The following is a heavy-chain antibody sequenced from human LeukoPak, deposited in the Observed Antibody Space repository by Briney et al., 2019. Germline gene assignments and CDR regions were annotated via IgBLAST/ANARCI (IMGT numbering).Heavy chain of an antibody. V-gene: IGHV3-9*01. CDR3: VRAATGTNAFDI. D-gene: IGHD6-13*01. Sequence: GRPLRLSCVASGFTFDDYAMHWVRQAPGKGLEWVSGISWKSDRIGYADSVKGRFTISRDNAKNSLYLQMNSLRAEDTALYYCVRAATGTNAFDIWGQGTMVTVSS. J-gene: IGHJ3*02. CDR1: GFTFDDYA. CDR2: ISWKSDRI.